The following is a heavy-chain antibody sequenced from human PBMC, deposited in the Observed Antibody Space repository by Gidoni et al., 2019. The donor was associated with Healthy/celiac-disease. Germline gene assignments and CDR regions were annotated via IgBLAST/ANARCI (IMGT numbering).Heavy chain of an antibody. CDR1: GGSISSYY. CDR2: IYTSGST. Sequence: VQLQESGPGLVKPSETLSLTCTVSGGSISSYYWSWIRQPAGKGLEWIGRIYTSGSTNYNPSLKSRVTMSVDTSKNQFSLKLSSVTAADTAVYYCARDIGQYYDYVWGSYDWFDPWGQGTLVTVSS. CDR3: ARDIGQYYDYVWGSYDWFDP. D-gene: IGHD3-16*01. V-gene: IGHV4-4*07. J-gene: IGHJ5*02.